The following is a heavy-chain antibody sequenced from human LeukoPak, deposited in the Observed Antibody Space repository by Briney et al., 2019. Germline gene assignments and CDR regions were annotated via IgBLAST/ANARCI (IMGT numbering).Heavy chain of an antibody. J-gene: IGHJ4*02. CDR1: GGSISSGGYY. V-gene: IGHV4-61*02. CDR2: IYTSGST. D-gene: IGHD5-24*01. CDR3: ARAEMATITGYFDY. Sequence: SQTLSLTCTVSGGSISSGGYYWSWIRQPAGKGLEWIGRIYTSGSTNYNPSLKSRVTISVDTSKNQFSLKLSSVTAADTAVYYCARAEMATITGYFDYWGQGTLVTVSS.